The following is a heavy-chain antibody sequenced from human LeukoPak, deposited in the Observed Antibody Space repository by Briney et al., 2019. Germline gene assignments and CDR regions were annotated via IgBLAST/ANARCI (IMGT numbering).Heavy chain of an antibody. D-gene: IGHD3-22*01. CDR1: GGSFSGYY. CDR2: INHSGST. J-gene: IGHJ4*02. CDR3: ARMPAYYYDSSGPIWDY. Sequence: SETLSLTCAVYGGSFSGYYWSWIRQPPGKGLEWIGEINHSGSTNYNPSLKSRVTISVDTSKNQFSLKLSSVTAADTAVYYCARMPAYYYDSSGPIWDYWGQGTLVTVSS. V-gene: IGHV4-34*01.